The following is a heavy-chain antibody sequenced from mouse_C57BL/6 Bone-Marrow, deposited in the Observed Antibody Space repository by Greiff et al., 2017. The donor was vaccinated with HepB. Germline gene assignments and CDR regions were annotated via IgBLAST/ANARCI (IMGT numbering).Heavy chain of an antibody. Sequence: VQLKESGPELVKPGASVKISCKASGYSFTGYYMNWVKQSPEKSLEWIGEINPSTGGTTYNQKFKAKATLTVDKSSSTAYMQLKSLTSEDSAVYYCARGVITTRDWFAYWGQGTLVTVSA. D-gene: IGHD2-4*01. CDR2: INPSTGGT. CDR1: GYSFTGYY. J-gene: IGHJ3*01. V-gene: IGHV1-42*01. CDR3: ARGVITTRDWFAY.